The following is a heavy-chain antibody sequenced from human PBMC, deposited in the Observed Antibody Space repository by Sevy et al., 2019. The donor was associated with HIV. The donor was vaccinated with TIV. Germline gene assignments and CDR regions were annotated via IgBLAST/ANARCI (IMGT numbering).Heavy chain of an antibody. CDR3: ARESSRDDYVWGNYFDY. V-gene: IGHV4-30-4*01. CDR1: GGSISSGDYY. CDR2: IYYSGST. J-gene: IGHJ4*02. D-gene: IGHD3-16*01. Sequence: SETLSLTCTVSGGSISSGDYYWSWIRQPPGKGLEWIGYIYYSGSTYYNPSLKSRVTISVDTSKNQFSLKLSSVTAADTAVYYCARESSRDDYVWGNYFDYWGQGTLVTVSS.